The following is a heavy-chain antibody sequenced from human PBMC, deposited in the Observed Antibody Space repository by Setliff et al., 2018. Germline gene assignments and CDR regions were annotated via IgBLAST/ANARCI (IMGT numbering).Heavy chain of an antibody. CDR2: IIPMFGTT. Sequence: ASVKVSCKASGGTFSSYAIDWVRQAPGQGLEWMGGIIPMFGTTNYARRFRGRVTITADESTTTAYLELSSLRSDDTAVYYCARVRDCSGGICHRGFHHYMDVWG. CDR3: ARVRDCSGGICHRGFHHYMDV. V-gene: IGHV1-69*13. CDR1: GGTFSSYA. D-gene: IGHD2-15*01. J-gene: IGHJ6*03.